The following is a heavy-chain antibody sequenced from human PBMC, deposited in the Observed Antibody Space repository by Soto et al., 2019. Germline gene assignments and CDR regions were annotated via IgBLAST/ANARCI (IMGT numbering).Heavy chain of an antibody. Sequence: GGSPRLSCAASGFTFSSYAMSWVRQAPGKGLEWVSAISGSGGSTYYADSVKGRFTISRDNSKKTLYLQMNSLRAEDTAVYYCAKGARDRLDILTGYYYYYMDVWGKGTTVTVSS. CDR2: ISGSGGST. CDR1: GFTFSSYA. V-gene: IGHV3-23*01. D-gene: IGHD3-9*01. CDR3: AKGARDRLDILTGYYYYYMDV. J-gene: IGHJ6*03.